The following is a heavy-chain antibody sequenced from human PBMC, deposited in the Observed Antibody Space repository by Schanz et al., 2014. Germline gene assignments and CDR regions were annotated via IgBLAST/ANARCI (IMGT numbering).Heavy chain of an antibody. CDR3: AKDPSHGDYDYYFDS. Sequence: EVQLVESGGYLVQPGGSLRLSCSASGFTFSSYAMHWVRQAPGKGLEWVAVISGSGGSTYYADSVKGRFTISRDNSKNTLYLQMNSLRAEDTAVYYCAKDPSHGDYDYYFDSWGQGTLVTVSS. V-gene: IGHV3-23*04. D-gene: IGHD3-22*01. CDR2: ISGSGGST. J-gene: IGHJ4*02. CDR1: GFTFSSYA.